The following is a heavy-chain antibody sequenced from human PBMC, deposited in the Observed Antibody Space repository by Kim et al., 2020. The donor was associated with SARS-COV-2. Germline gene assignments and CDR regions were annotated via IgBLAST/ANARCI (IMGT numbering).Heavy chain of an antibody. J-gene: IGHJ4*02. CDR3: AKVLRYFDWLFDY. D-gene: IGHD3-9*01. V-gene: IGHV3-30*18. CDR2: ISYDGSNK. CDR1: GFTFSSYG. Sequence: GGSLRLSCAASGFTFSSYGMHWVRQAPGKGLEWVAVISYDGSNKYYADSVKGRFTISRDNSKNTLYLQMNSLRAEDTAVYYCAKVLRYFDWLFDYWGQGTLVTVSS.